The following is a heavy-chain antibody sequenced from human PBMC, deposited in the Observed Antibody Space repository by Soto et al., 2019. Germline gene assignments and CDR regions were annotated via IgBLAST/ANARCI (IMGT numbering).Heavy chain of an antibody. V-gene: IGHV4-34*01. CDR2: INHSGST. CDR1: GGSISSYY. J-gene: IGHJ4*02. D-gene: IGHD3-3*01. CDR3: ARGPHYDFWSGYSPPYYFDY. Sequence: SETLSLTCTVSGGSISSYYWSWIRQPPGKGLEWIGEINHSGSTNYNPSLKSRVTISVDTSKNQFSLKLSSVTAADTAVYYCARGPHYDFWSGYSPPYYFDYWGQGTLVTVSS.